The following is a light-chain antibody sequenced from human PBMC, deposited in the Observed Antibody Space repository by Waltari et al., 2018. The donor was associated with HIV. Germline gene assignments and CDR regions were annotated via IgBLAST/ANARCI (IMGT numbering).Light chain of an antibody. Sequence: QSALTQPPSASGSLGQSVTISCTGSSSDIGAYDSVPWFQQHPNNAPKLLLYEVSKRPSGVPDRFSGSRSGETAFLSVSGLQPDDTAAYFCSSYGDNIRVLFGGGTNLTLL. V-gene: IGLV2-8*01. J-gene: IGLJ2*01. CDR3: SSYGDNIRVL. CDR1: SSDIGAYDS. CDR2: EVS.